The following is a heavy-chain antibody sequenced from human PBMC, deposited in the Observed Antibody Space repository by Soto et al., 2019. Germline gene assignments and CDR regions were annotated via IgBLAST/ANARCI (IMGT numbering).Heavy chain of an antibody. J-gene: IGHJ5*02. D-gene: IGHD1-26*01. Sequence: QLQLQESGPGLVKPSETLSLTCTVSGGSISSSSYYWGWIRQPPGKGLEWIGSIYYSGSTYYNPSLKSRVTISVDTSKNQFSLKLSSVTAADTAVYYCAKRDGASPYNWFDPWGQGTLVTVSS. CDR1: GGSISSSSYY. V-gene: IGHV4-39*01. CDR2: IYYSGST. CDR3: AKRDGASPYNWFDP.